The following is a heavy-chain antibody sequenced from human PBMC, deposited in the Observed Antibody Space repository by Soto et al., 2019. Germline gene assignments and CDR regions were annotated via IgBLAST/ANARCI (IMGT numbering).Heavy chain of an antibody. J-gene: IGHJ4*02. CDR2: IYHSGST. Sequence: SETLSLTCAVSGGSISSGGYSWSWIRQPPGKGLEWIGYIYHSGSTYYNPSLKSRVTISVDRSKNQFSLKLSSVTAADTAVYYCVIVRFLEWFDYWGQGTLVTVSS. CDR1: GGSISSGGYS. V-gene: IGHV4-30-2*01. CDR3: VIVRFLEWFDY. D-gene: IGHD3-3*01.